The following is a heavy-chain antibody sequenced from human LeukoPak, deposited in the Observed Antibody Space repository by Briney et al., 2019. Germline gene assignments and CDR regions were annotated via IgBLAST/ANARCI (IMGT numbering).Heavy chain of an antibody. CDR3: AEDHCSGGSCYSPFDY. D-gene: IGHD2-15*01. CDR2: ISGSALST. Sequence: GGSLRLSCVGSGFTFRSFAVTWVRQAPGKGLEWVSAISGSALSTYYADSVKGRFTISRDNSKNTLYLQMNSLRAEDTAVYYCAEDHCSGGSCYSPFDYWGQGALVTVSS. CDR1: GFTFRSFA. V-gene: IGHV3-23*01. J-gene: IGHJ4*02.